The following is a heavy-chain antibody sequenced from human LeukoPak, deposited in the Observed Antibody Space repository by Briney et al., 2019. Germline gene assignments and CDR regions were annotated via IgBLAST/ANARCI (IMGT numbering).Heavy chain of an antibody. V-gene: IGHV5-51*01. CDR2: IYPGDSDT. D-gene: IGHD6-19*01. J-gene: IGHJ4*02. CDR1: GYTFTSYW. Sequence: MSGESLKISCKGSGYTFTSYWIGWVRQMPGKGLEWMGIIYPGDSDTRYSPSFQGQVTILADKSISTAYLQWSSLKASDTAMYYCARRSSGWYQDYWDQGTLVTVSS. CDR3: ARRSSGWYQDY.